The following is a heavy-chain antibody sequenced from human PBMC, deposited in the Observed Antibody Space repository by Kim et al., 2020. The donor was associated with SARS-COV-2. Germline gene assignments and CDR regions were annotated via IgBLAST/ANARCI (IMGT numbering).Heavy chain of an antibody. CDR1: GGSFSGYS. V-gene: IGHV4-34*01. CDR3: ARGRGSVVVVPAVSLYSPRRVDY. CDR2: INHSGST. J-gene: IGHJ4*02. D-gene: IGHD2-2*01. Sequence: SETLSLTCAVYGGSFSGYSWSWIRQPPGKGLEWIGEINHSGSTNYNPSLKSRVTISVATSKNQFSLRLSSVTTTDTAVYYCARGRGSVVVVPAVSLYSPRRVDYWGQGTLVTVSS.